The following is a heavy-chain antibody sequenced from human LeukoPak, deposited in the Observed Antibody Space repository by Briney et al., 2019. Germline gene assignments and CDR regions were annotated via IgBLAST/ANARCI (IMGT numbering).Heavy chain of an antibody. CDR1: GYTFTTYG. V-gene: IGHV1-18*01. D-gene: IGHD6-6*01. CDR3: ARDRVAARPGWFDP. Sequence: GASVKVSCKASGYTFTTYGISWVRQAPGQGPEWMGWISVYNGNTKYAQRLQGRVTMTTDTSTSTAYMELRSLTSDDTAVYYCARDRVAARPGWFDPWGQGSLVTVSS. CDR2: ISVYNGNT. J-gene: IGHJ5*02.